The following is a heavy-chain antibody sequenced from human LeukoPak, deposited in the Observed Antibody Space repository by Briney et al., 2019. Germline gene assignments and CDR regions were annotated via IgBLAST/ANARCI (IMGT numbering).Heavy chain of an antibody. CDR3: ARGSLRFDWKCPFDY. CDR1: GYTFTNYY. V-gene: IGHV1-18*01. CDR2: ISAYNGNI. D-gene: IGHD3-9*01. Sequence: ASVKVSCKASGYTFTNYYISWLRQAPGQGLGWMGWISAYNGNIKYAQKFQGRVTMTTDTSTSTAYMELRSLISDDTAVYYCARGSLRFDWKCPFDYWGQGTLVTVSP. J-gene: IGHJ4*02.